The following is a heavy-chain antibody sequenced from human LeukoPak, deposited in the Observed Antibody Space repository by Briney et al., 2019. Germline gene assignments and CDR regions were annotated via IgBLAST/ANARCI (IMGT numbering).Heavy chain of an antibody. CDR2: IYYSGST. V-gene: IGHV4-31*03. Sequence: PSETLSLTCTVSGGSISSGGHYWSWIRQHPGKGLEWIGYIYYSGSTYYNPSLKSRVTISVDTSKNQFSLKLSSVTAADTAVYYCARLYSSSWSTGWFDPWGQGTLVTVSS. D-gene: IGHD6-13*01. CDR3: ARLYSSSWSTGWFDP. J-gene: IGHJ5*02. CDR1: GGSISSGGHY.